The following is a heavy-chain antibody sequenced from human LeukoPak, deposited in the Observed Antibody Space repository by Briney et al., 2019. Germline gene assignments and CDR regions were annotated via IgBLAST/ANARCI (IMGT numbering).Heavy chain of an antibody. CDR3: ARDPYSGNYGAYYYMDV. J-gene: IGHJ6*03. Sequence: PGGSLRLSCAASGFTFSSYNMNWVRQAPGKGLEWVSSITSSSSYIYYADSVKGRFTISRDNAKNSLYLQMDSLRVEDTAEYYCARDPYSGNYGAYYYMDVWGKGTTVTVSS. D-gene: IGHD1-26*01. V-gene: IGHV3-21*06. CDR2: ITSSSSYI. CDR1: GFTFSSYN.